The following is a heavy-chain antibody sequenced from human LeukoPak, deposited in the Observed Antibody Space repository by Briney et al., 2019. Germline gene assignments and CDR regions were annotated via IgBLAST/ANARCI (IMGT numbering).Heavy chain of an antibody. D-gene: IGHD1-26*01. V-gene: IGHV1-69*04. CDR1: GGAFSSYA. CDR2: IIPILGIA. CDR3: ASHESVGATTPNDY. J-gene: IGHJ4*02. Sequence: SVKVSCKASGGAFSSYAISWVRQAPGQGLEWMGRIIPILGIANYAQKFQGRVTITADKSTSTAYMELSSLRSEDTAVYYCASHESVGATTPNDYWGQGTLVTVSS.